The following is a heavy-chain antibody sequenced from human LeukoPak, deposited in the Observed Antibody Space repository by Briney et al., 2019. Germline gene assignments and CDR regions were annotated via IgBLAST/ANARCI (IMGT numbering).Heavy chain of an antibody. J-gene: IGHJ3*02. V-gene: IGHV4-39*01. Sequence: SETLSLTCTVSGGSISSSSYYWGWIRQPPGKGLEWIGSIYYSGSTYYNPSLKSRVTISVDTSKNQFSLKLSSVTAADTAVYYCARDPYYYGSGSYYAFDIWGQGTMVTVSS. CDR3: ARDPYYYGSGSYYAFDI. CDR1: GGSISSSSYY. D-gene: IGHD3-10*01. CDR2: IYYSGST.